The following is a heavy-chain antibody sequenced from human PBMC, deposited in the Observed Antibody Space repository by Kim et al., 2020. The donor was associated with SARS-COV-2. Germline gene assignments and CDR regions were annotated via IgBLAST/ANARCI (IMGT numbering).Heavy chain of an antibody. V-gene: IGHV3-23*01. Sequence: GGSLRLSCAASGFTFSAYVMSWVRQAPGKGLEWVSGISGSGDDTYYADSVKGRFTISRDNSKNTLFLQMDSLRVEDTALYSCAKTCGDDCYGGAYCGQGTPVTVP. CDR2: ISGSGDDT. CDR3: AKTCGDDCYGGAY. CDR1: GFTFSAYV. D-gene: IGHD2-21*01. J-gene: IGHJ4*02.